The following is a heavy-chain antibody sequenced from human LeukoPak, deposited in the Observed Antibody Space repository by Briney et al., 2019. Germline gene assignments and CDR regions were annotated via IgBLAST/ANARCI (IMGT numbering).Heavy chain of an antibody. Sequence: GGSLKLSCAASGFTFSGSAMHWVSQASGKGLEWVGRIRSKANNYATAYAASVKGRFTISRDDSKNTAFLQMNSLKTEDTAVYYCTRFNQEPYGMDVWGQGTTVTVSS. CDR1: GFTFSGSA. V-gene: IGHV3-73*01. CDR2: IRSKANNYAT. D-gene: IGHD1-14*01. CDR3: TRFNQEPYGMDV. J-gene: IGHJ6*02.